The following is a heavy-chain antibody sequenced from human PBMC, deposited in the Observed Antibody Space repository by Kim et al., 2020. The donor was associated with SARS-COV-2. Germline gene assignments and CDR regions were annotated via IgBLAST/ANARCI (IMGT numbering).Heavy chain of an antibody. J-gene: IGHJ4*02. V-gene: IGHV3-30*02. CDR3: ANLWNPSDY. D-gene: IGHD1-1*01. CDR2: SNK. Sequence: SNKYYADSVKGRFTISRDNSKNTLYLQMNSLRAEDTAVYYCANLWNPSDYWGQGTLVTVSS.